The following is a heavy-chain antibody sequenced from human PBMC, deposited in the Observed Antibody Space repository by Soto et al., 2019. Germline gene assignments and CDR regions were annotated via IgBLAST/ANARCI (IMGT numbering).Heavy chain of an antibody. V-gene: IGHV4-34*01. CDR1: GGSFSGYY. CDR3: ARDVMANNRYHWYFDL. D-gene: IGHD2-8*01. Sequence: QVQLQQWGAGLLKPSETLSLTCAVYGGSFSGYYWSWIRQPPGKGLEWIGEITHSGSTNYNSSLKSRVTIAGDTSKSQFSLKLSSVTAADTAVYYCARDVMANNRYHWYFDLWGRGTLVTVSS. J-gene: IGHJ2*01. CDR2: ITHSGST.